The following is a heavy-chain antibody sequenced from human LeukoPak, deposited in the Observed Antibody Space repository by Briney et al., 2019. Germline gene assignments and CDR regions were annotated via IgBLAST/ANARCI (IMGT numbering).Heavy chain of an antibody. CDR1: GYTFTGYY. D-gene: IGHD3-22*01. Sequence: GASVKVSCKASGYTFTGYYMHWVRQAPGQGLEWMGWIRVYNGNTNYAQKLQGRVTMTTDTSTSTAYMELRSLGSDDTAVYYCARGPGGRSGYYPLEDYYYYYYMDVWGKGTTVTVSS. CDR2: IRVYNGNT. CDR3: ARGPGGRSGYYPLEDYYYYYYMDV. J-gene: IGHJ6*03. V-gene: IGHV1-18*04.